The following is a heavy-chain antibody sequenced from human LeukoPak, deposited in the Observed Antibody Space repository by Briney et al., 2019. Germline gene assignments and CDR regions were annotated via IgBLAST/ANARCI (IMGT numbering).Heavy chain of an antibody. J-gene: IGHJ5*02. CDR3: ARHLMANWFDP. D-gene: IGHD5-24*01. CDR1: GCSISSSSYY. CDR2: IYYSGST. V-gene: IGHV4-39*01. Sequence: SETLSLTCTVSGCSISSSSYYWGWIRQPPGKGLEWIGSIYYSGSTYYNPSLKSRVTISVDTSKNQFSLKLSSVTAADTAVYYCARHLMANWFDPWGQGTLVTVSS.